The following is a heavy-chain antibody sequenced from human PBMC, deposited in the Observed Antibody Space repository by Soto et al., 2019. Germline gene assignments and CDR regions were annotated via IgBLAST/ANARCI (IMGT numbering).Heavy chain of an antibody. J-gene: IGHJ3*02. Sequence: GGSLRLSCAASGFTFSSYDMHWVRQATGKGLEWVSAIGTAGDTYYPGSVKGRFTISRENATNSLYLQMNSLRAEDTAVYYCAISSGDYGAFDIWGQGTMVTVSS. CDR3: AISSGDYGAFDI. CDR1: GFTFSSYD. D-gene: IGHD2-15*01. CDR2: IGTAGDT. V-gene: IGHV3-13*01.